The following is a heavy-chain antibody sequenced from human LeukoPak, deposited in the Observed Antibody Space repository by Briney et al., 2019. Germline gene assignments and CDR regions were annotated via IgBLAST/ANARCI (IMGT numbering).Heavy chain of an antibody. D-gene: IGHD3-22*01. V-gene: IGHV4-30-2*01. Sequence: SQTLSLTCAVSGGYISSGGYSWSWIRQPPGKGLEWIGYIYHSGSTYYNPSLKSRVTISVDRSKNQFSLKLSSVTAADTAVYYCARLAQYYYDSSGYYDYWGQGTLVTVSS. CDR1: GGYISSGGYS. J-gene: IGHJ4*02. CDR2: IYHSGST. CDR3: ARLAQYYYDSSGYYDY.